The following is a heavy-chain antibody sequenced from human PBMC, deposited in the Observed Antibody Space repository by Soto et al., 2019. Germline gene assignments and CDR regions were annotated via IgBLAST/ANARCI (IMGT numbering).Heavy chain of an antibody. J-gene: IGHJ4*02. V-gene: IGHV3-21*01. CDR3: ARESDLFIVGAPLY. CDR2: ISSSSSYI. CDR1: GFTFSSYS. D-gene: IGHD1-26*01. Sequence: GGSLRLSCAASGFTFSSYSMNWVRQAPGKGLEWVSSISSSSSYIYYADSVKGRFTISRDNAKNSLYLQMNSLRAEDTAVYYCARESDLFIVGAPLYWGQGTLVTVSS.